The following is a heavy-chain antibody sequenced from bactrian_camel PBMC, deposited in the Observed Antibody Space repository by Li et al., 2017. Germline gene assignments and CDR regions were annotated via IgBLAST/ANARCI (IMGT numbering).Heavy chain of an antibody. CDR1: GFSISGYY. V-gene: IGHV3-2*01. Sequence: QVQLVESGGGLVQPGGSLTLSCVASGFSISGYYMSWVRQAPGKKVEWVSSILSDGTNAYYADSVEGRFTISKDNAKNTLYLEMDSLEPEDTAMYYCAARTTSDCSINVLAGSLGQGTQVTVS. CDR2: ILSDGTNA. J-gene: IGHJ4*01. D-gene: IGHD2*01.